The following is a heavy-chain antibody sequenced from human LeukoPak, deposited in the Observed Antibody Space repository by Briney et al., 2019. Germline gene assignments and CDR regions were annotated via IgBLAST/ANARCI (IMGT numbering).Heavy chain of an antibody. CDR2: INHSGST. V-gene: IGHV4-34*01. CDR1: GGSFSGYY. J-gene: IGHJ6*03. Sequence: PSETLSLTCAVYGGSFSGYYWSWIRQPPGKGLEWIGEINHSGSTNYNPSLKSRVTISVDTSKNQFSLKLGSVTAADTAVYYCARGLYGDYYYYYMDVWGKGTTVTVSS. D-gene: IGHD4-17*01. CDR3: ARGLYGDYYYYYMDV.